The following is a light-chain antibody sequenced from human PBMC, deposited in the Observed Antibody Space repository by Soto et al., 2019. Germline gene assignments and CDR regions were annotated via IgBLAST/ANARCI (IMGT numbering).Light chain of an antibody. CDR2: GAS. V-gene: IGKV3-20*01. Sequence: EIVLTQSPCTLSLSPGERATLSCRASQSVSSSFLACYQQKPGQAPRLLIYGASTRATGIPDRFSGSGSGTDFSLTISRLEPEDFAMYYCQQYGSSPQTFGGGTKVDIK. CDR3: QQYGSSPQT. CDR1: QSVSSSF. J-gene: IGKJ4*01.